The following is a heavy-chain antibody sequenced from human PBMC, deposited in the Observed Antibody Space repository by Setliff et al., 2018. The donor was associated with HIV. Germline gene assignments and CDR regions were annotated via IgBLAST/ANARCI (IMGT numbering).Heavy chain of an antibody. CDR1: GGSISLHY. CDR3: ARGQGCGGGCHYAFEM. D-gene: IGHD2-21*02. V-gene: IGHV4-59*08. J-gene: IGHJ3*02. Sequence: SETLSLTCTISGGSISLHYWSWIRQPPGKGLEWIGTIYYDGSTIYDPSLRSRVTMSVDTSKNQFSLNLNSVTAADTAVYYCARGQGCGGGCHYAFEMWGQGTMVTVSS. CDR2: IYYDGST.